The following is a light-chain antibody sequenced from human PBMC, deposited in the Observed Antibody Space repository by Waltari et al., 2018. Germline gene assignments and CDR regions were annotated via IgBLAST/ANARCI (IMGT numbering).Light chain of an antibody. J-gene: IGLJ1*01. V-gene: IGLV1-44*01. Sequence: QSVLTQPPSASETPGQRVTISCSGGSSNIGSNTVNWYQHLPGTAPKLLIYQNNQRPSGVPDRFSGSKSGTSASLAISGLQSEDEADYYCAAWDDSMNGLFVFGTGTKVTV. CDR2: QNN. CDR3: AAWDDSMNGLFV. CDR1: SSNIGSNT.